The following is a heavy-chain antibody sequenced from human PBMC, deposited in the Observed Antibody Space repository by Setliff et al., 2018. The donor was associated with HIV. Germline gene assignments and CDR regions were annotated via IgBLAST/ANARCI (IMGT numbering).Heavy chain of an antibody. CDR2: ITHSGST. D-gene: IGHD6-19*01. CDR1: GGSFSGYY. Sequence: ETLSLTCAVYGGSFSGYYWTWIRQPPGKGLEWIGEITHSGSTNYNPSLETRVTISVDTSKNQFSLKLSSVTAADTAVYYCAKGVAGLQYYYYYMDVWGKGTMVTVSS. V-gene: IGHV4-34*01. J-gene: IGHJ6*03. CDR3: AKGVAGLQYYYYYMDV.